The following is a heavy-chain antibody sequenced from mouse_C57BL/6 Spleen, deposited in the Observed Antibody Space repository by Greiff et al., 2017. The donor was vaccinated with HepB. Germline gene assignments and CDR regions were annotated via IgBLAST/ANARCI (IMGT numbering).Heavy chain of an antibody. CDR1: GFTFSSYA. D-gene: IGHD1-1*01. CDR2: ISDGGSYT. V-gene: IGHV5-4*01. J-gene: IGHJ1*03. Sequence: EVQLVESGGGLVKPGGSLKLSCAASGFTFSSYAMSWVRQTPEKRLEWVATISDGGSYTYYPDNVKGRFTISRDNAKNNLYLQMSHLKSEDTAMYYCAREDLTTVVARYFDVWGTGTTVTVSS. CDR3: AREDLTTVVARYFDV.